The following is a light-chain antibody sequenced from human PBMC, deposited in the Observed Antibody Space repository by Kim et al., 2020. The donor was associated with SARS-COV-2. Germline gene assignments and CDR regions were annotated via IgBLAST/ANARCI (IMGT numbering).Light chain of an antibody. V-gene: IGLV3-21*04. CDR2: YDS. CDR3: QVWDSFLYV. Sequence: SYELTQPPSVSVAPGKTARITCGGNNIGSKSVHWYQQKPGQAPVLVIYYDSDRPSGIPERFSGSNSGNTATLTISRVEAGDEADYYCQVWDSFLYVFGTGTKVTVL. J-gene: IGLJ1*01. CDR1: NIGSKS.